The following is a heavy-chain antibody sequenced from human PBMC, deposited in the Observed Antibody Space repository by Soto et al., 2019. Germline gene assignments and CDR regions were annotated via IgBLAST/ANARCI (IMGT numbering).Heavy chain of an antibody. V-gene: IGHV3-15*01. CDR1: GFTFSNAW. CDR3: TTEPSLLSQMIVLSGDAFDI. Sequence: PGGSLRLSCAASGFTFSNAWMSWVRQAPGKGLEWVGRIKSKTDGGTTDYAAPVKGRFTISRDDSKNTLYLQMNSLKTEDTAVYYCTTEPSLLSQMIVLSGDAFDIWGQGTMVTVSS. CDR2: IKSKTDGGTT. J-gene: IGHJ3*02. D-gene: IGHD3-22*01.